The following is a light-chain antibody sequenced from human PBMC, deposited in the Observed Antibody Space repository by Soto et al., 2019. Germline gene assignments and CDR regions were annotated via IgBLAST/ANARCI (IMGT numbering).Light chain of an antibody. CDR2: EVS. V-gene: IGLV2-8*01. Sequence: QSVLTQPAYASGSPGQSVTISCNGTSSDVGAYNYVSWYQQLPGKAPKLIIYEVSKRPSGVPDRFSGSKSGNTASLTVSGLQAEDEADYYCTSYAGTYSFFYVFGTGTKVTVL. J-gene: IGLJ1*01. CDR1: SSDVGAYNY. CDR3: TSYAGTYSFFYV.